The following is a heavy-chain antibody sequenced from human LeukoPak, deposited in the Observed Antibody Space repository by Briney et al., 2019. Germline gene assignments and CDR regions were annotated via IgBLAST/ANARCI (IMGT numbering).Heavy chain of an antibody. CDR3: ARQTYSSRGSLYYGMDV. D-gene: IGHD6-13*01. CDR2: IYPGDSDT. V-gene: IGHV5-51*01. J-gene: IGHJ6*04. CDR1: GYSFTSYW. Sequence: GESLKISCKGSGYSFTSYWIGWVRQMPGKGLEWMGIIYPGDSDTRYSPSFQGQVTISADKSISTAYLRWSSLKASDTAMYYCARQTYSSRGSLYYGMDVWGKGTTVTVSS.